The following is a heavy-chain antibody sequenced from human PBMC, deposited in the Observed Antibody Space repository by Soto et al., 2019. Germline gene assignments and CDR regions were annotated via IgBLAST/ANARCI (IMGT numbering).Heavy chain of an antibody. CDR1: GGSLNTYY. CDR3: ARGQYWFDL. J-gene: IGHJ5*02. CDR2: IYYSGST. V-gene: IGHV4-59*01. Sequence: SETLSLTCPLSGGSLNTYYWSWLRQTPGKGLEWIGYIYYSGSTNYNPSLRSRVTMSVDTSKTQFSLKLTSLTAADTAVYYCARGQYWFDLWGQGTQVTVSS.